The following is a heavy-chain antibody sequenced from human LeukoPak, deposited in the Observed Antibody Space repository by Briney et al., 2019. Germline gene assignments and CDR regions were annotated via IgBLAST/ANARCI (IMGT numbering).Heavy chain of an antibody. Sequence: SETLSLTCTVSGGSISSYYWSWIRQPPGKGLEWIGYIYYSGSTYYNPSLKSRVTISVDTSKNQFSLKLSSVTAADTAVYYCARDFYDSSGYYPLYFDCWGQGTLVTVSS. J-gene: IGHJ4*02. D-gene: IGHD3-22*01. CDR1: GGSISSYY. CDR3: ARDFYDSSGYYPLYFDC. CDR2: IYYSGST. V-gene: IGHV4-30-4*08.